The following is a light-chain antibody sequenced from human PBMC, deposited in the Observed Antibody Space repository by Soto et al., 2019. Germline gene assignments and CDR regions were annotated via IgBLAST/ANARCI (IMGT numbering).Light chain of an antibody. J-gene: IGLJ2*01. CDR2: DNN. CDR1: SSNIGNNY. Sequence: QSVLTQSPSVSAAPGQKVTISCSGSSSNIGNNYVSWYQQVPGTAPKLLIYDNNKRPSGIPDRFSGSKSGTSGTLDITGLQTGDEADYYCATWDVSLPGEVFGGGTKLTVL. CDR3: ATWDVSLPGEV. V-gene: IGLV1-51*01.